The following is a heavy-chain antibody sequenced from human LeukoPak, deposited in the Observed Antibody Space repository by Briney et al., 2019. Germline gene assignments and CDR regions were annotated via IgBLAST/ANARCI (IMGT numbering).Heavy chain of an antibody. CDR1: GGSISSYY. CDR2: IYYSGST. D-gene: IGHD1-26*01. CDR3: ARGSSGSYYSDFDY. Sequence: SETLSLTCTASGGSISSYYWSWIRQPPGKGLEWIGYIYYSGSTNYNPSLKSRVTISVDTSKNQFSLKLSSVTAADTAVYYCARGSSGSYYSDFDYWGQGTLVTVSS. J-gene: IGHJ4*02. V-gene: IGHV4-59*08.